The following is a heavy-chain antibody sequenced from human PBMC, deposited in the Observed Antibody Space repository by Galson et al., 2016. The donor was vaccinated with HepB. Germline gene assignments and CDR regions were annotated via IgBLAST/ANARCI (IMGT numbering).Heavy chain of an antibody. CDR2: ISYSGNI. CDR1: GGSISGHY. D-gene: IGHD3-3*01. V-gene: IGHV4-39*01. Sequence: ETLSLTCTVSGGSISGHYWGWIRQSPGKGLEWIGSISYSGNIYYNSSLKSRVTISVDTSKNRFSLKLSSVTAADTAVYYCARQGWRYHDFWSGRTFDPWGQGTLVTVSS. J-gene: IGHJ5*02. CDR3: ARQGWRYHDFWSGRTFDP.